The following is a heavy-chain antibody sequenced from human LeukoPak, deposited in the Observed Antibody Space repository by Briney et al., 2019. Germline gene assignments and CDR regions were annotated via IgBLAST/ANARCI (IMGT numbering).Heavy chain of an antibody. V-gene: IGHV3-11*01. D-gene: IGHD1-26*01. J-gene: IGHJ4*02. Sequence: GWSLRLSCAASGFTFSDYYMSWIRQAPGKGLEWVSYISSSGSTIYYADSVKGRFTISWDNAKNSLYLQMNSLRAEDTAVYYCARAVGVGATTFDYWGQGTLVTVSS. CDR3: ARAVGVGATTFDY. CDR2: ISSSGSTI. CDR1: GFTFSDYY.